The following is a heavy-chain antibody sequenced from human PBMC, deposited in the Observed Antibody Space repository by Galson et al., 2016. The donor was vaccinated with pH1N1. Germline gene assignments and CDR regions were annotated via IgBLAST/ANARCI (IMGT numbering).Heavy chain of an antibody. J-gene: IGHJ2*01. D-gene: IGHD3-22*01. CDR3: ARYAVTYYYDSSGYPDWYFDL. Sequence: QSGAEVKKPGESQKISCKGSGYSFTSYWIGWVRQMPGKGLEWMGIIYPGDSDTRYSPSFQGQVTISADKSTSTASLQWSSLKASDTAIYYCARYAVTYYYDSSGYPDWYFDLWGRGTLVTVSS. CDR1: GYSFTSYW. CDR2: IYPGDSDT. V-gene: IGHV5-51*03.